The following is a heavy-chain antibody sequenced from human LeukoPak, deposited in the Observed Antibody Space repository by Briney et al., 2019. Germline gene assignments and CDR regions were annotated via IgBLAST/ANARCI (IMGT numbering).Heavy chain of an antibody. CDR3: ARAGTTIPFMDV. J-gene: IGHJ6*02. D-gene: IGHD1/OR15-1a*01. V-gene: IGHV3-21*01. CDR1: GFTFSSYS. Sequence: GGSLRLSCAASGFTFSSYSMNWVRQAPGKGLEWVSSISSSSSYIYYADSVKGRFTISRDNAKNSLYLQMNSLRAEDTAVYYCARAGTTIPFMDVWGQGTTVTVSS. CDR2: ISSSSSYI.